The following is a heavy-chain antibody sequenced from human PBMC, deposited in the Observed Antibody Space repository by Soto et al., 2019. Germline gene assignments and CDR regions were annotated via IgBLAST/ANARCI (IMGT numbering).Heavy chain of an antibody. CDR2: IYYSGST. J-gene: IGHJ6*02. D-gene: IGHD3-16*01. CDR1: GGSISSYY. V-gene: IGHV4-59*01. CDR3: AREGGTRNYYYYGMDV. Sequence: PSETLSLTCTVSGGSISSYYWSWIRQPPGKGLEWIGYIYYSGSTNYNPSLKSRVTISVDTSKNQFSLKLSSVTAADTAVYYCAREGGTRNYYYYGMDVWGQGTTVTVSS.